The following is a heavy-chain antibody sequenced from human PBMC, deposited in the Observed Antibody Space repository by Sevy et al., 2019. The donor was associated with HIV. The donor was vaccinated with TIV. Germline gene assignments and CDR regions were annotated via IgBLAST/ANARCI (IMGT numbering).Heavy chain of an antibody. CDR1: GFTFSRYG. J-gene: IGHJ3*01. Sequence: GGSLILSCAASGFTFSRYGMHWVRQAPGKGLEWVAFIRYDGSTKYYAESVKGRFIISRDNSKDTLYLQMNGLRGDDTSLYYCAKGLGMVQGALLSDDVWGQGTMVTVSS. CDR2: IRYDGSTK. V-gene: IGHV3-30*02. CDR3: AKGLGMVQGALLSDDV. D-gene: IGHD3-10*01.